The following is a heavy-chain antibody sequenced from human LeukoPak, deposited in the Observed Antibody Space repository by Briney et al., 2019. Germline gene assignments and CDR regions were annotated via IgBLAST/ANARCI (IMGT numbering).Heavy chain of an antibody. CDR1: GFTFSDYY. D-gene: IGHD6-19*01. V-gene: IGHV3-11*01. Sequence: GGSLRLSCAVSGFTFSDYYMSWIRQAPGKGLEWVSYISSSGSTIYYADSVKGRFTISRDNAKNSLYLPMNSLRAEDTAVYYCARVPWDSSGWYYFDYWGQGTLVTVSS. J-gene: IGHJ4*02. CDR3: ARVPWDSSGWYYFDY. CDR2: ISSSGSTI.